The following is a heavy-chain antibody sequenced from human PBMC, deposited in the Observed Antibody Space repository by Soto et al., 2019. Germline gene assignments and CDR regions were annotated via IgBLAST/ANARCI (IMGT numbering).Heavy chain of an antibody. D-gene: IGHD1-7*01. V-gene: IGHV4-59*01. CDR2: IYYSGST. J-gene: IGHJ6*02. Sequence: SETLSLTCTVSGGSISSYYWSWIRQPPGKGLEWIGYIYYSGSTNYNPSLKSRVTISVDTSKNQFSLKLSSVTAADTAVYYCARGTLRGGGTPDYYYYYGMDVWGQGTTVTAP. CDR3: ARGTLRGGGTPDYYYYYGMDV. CDR1: GGSISSYY.